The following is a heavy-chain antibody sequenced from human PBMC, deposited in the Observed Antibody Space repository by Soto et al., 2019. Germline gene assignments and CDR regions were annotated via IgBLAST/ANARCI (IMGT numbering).Heavy chain of an antibody. Sequence: PSETLSLTCTVSGGSISSSSYYWGWIRRPPGKGLEWIGSIYYSGSTYYNPSLKSRVTISVDTSKNQFSLKLSSVTAADTAVYYCARHTYYDFWSGYYTSENYGMDVWGQGTTVTVSS. CDR3: ARHTYYDFWSGYYTSENYGMDV. CDR1: GGSISSSSYY. CDR2: IYYSGST. D-gene: IGHD3-3*01. J-gene: IGHJ6*02. V-gene: IGHV4-39*01.